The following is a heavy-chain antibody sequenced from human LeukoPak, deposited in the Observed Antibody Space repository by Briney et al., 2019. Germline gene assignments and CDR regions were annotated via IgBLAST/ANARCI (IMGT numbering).Heavy chain of an antibody. V-gene: IGHV4-59*01. Sequence: SETLTLTCTVSGGSIRSYYWSWIRQPPGKGLEWVGYIYYSGSTNYNPSLKSRVTISVDTSKNQFSLKLSSVTAADTAVYYCARVPAAGTVFDYWGQGTLVTVSS. D-gene: IGHD6-13*01. CDR3: ARVPAAGTVFDY. J-gene: IGHJ4*02. CDR2: IYYSGST. CDR1: GGSIRSYY.